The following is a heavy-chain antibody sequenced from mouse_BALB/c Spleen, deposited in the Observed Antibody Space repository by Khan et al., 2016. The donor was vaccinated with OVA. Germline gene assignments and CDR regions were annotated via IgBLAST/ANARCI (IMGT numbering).Heavy chain of an antibody. CDR3: ARPPYYPYYIMDY. V-gene: IGHV2-6-1*01. D-gene: IGHD2-10*01. CDR1: GFSLTNYG. CDR2: IWSDGSA. Sequence: QVQLKQSGPGLVAPSQSLSITCTISGFSLTNYGVHWVRQPPGKGLEWLVVIWSDGSATFNSALKSRLSISKDNSKNQVFLKMNSLQTDDTAMYYCARPPYYPYYIMDYWGQGTSVTVSS. J-gene: IGHJ4*01.